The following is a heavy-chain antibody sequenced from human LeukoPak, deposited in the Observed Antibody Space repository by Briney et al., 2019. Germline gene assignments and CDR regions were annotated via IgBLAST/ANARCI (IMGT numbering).Heavy chain of an antibody. Sequence: ASVKVSCKASGGTFSSYAIRWVRHAPGQGLEWMGRIIPILGIANYAQKFQGRVTITADKSTSTAYMELSSLRSEDTAVYYCASHYDSSGYLYYFDYWGQGTLVTVSS. CDR2: IIPILGIA. CDR1: GGTFSSYA. J-gene: IGHJ4*02. CDR3: ASHYDSSGYLYYFDY. V-gene: IGHV1-69*04. D-gene: IGHD3-22*01.